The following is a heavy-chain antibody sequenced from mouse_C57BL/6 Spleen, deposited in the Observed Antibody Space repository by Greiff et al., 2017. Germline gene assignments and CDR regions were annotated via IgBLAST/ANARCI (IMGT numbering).Heavy chain of an antibody. J-gene: IGHJ2*01. V-gene: IGHV14-4*01. Sequence: EVQGVESGAELVRPGASVKLSCTASGFNIKDDYMHWVKQRPEQGLEWIGWIDPENGDTEYASKFQGKATITADKSSNTAYLQLSSLTSEDTAVYYCTTLTVSSYLDYWGQGTTLTVSS. CDR1: GFNIKDDY. CDR3: TTLTVSSYLDY. D-gene: IGHD4-1*01. CDR2: IDPENGDT.